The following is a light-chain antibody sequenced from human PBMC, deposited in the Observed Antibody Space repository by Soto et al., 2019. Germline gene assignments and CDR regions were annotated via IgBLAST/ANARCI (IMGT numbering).Light chain of an antibody. V-gene: IGLV2-14*03. Sequence: QSVLTQPASVSGSPGQSITISCTGTSSVVGGYNYVSWYQQHPGKAPKLMIYDVSNRPSGVSNRFSGSKSGNTASLTISGLQAEDEADYYCSSYRSSSKRVFGTGTKVTVL. J-gene: IGLJ1*01. CDR1: SSVVGGYNY. CDR2: DVS. CDR3: SSYRSSSKRV.